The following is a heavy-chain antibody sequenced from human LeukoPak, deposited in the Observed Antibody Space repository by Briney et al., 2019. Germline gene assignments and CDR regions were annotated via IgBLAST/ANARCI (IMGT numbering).Heavy chain of an antibody. V-gene: IGHV4-59*12. D-gene: IGHD4-17*01. J-gene: IGHJ4*02. CDR1: GGSISSYY. CDR2: IYYSGST. Sequence: SETLSLTCTVSGGSISSYYWSWIRQPPGKGLEWIGYIYYSGSTNYNPSLKSRVTISVDTSKNQFSLKLSSVTAADTAVYYCARERGDYGDFPFDYWGQGTLVTVSS. CDR3: ARERGDYGDFPFDY.